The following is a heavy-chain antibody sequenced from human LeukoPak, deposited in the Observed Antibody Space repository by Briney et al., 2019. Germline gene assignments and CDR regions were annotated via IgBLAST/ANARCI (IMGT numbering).Heavy chain of an antibody. D-gene: IGHD6-13*01. Sequence: GASVKVSCKASGYTFTGYYIHWVRQAPGKGLEWMGWNNPNSGGTNYAQKFQGRVTMTRDTSISTAYMELGRLRADDTAMYYCVYGRSWLDHWRQGTLVTVSS. J-gene: IGHJ4*02. CDR2: NNPNSGGT. CDR3: VYGRSWLDH. V-gene: IGHV1-2*02. CDR1: GYTFTGYY.